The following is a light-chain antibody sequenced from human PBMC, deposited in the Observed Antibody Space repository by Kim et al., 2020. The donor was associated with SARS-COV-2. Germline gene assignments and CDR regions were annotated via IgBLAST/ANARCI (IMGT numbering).Light chain of an antibody. V-gene: IGKV3-20*01. CDR1: QTITDSY. Sequence: SPGAGANLPVRASQTITDSYLVWYQQKPGQAPRLLIYGASSRATGITNRFSGSGSGTDFTLTISRLEPEDFAVYYCQHYGDSPYTFGQGTKLEI. CDR3: QHYGDSPYT. J-gene: IGKJ2*01. CDR2: GAS.